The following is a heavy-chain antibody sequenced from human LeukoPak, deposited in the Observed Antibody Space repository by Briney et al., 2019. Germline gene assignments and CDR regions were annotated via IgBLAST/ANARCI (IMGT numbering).Heavy chain of an antibody. V-gene: IGHV4-39*07. D-gene: IGHD3-10*01. CDR1: GGSISSSSYY. CDR3: TLLWFGEEAVGDY. J-gene: IGHJ4*02. CDR2: IYCSGST. Sequence: SETLSLTCTVSGGSISSSSYYWGWIRQPPGKGLEGIGSIYCSGSTYYNPSLKSRVTISVDTSKNQFSLMLSSVTAADTAVYYCTLLWFGEEAVGDYWGQGTLVTVSS.